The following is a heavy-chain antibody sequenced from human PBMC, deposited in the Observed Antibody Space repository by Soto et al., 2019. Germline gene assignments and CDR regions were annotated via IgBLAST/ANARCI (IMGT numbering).Heavy chain of an antibody. D-gene: IGHD6-13*01. J-gene: IGHJ4*02. V-gene: IGHV1-46*03. CDR3: AREGPISSSWYDY. CDR1: GYTFTSYY. CDR2: INPSGGST. Sequence: QVQLVQSGAEVKKPGASVKVSCKASGYTFTSYYMHWVRQAPGQGLEWMGIINPSGGSTSYAQKFQGTVXXTXDXXTSTVYMELSSLRSEDTAVYYCAREGPISSSWYDYWGQGTLVTVSS.